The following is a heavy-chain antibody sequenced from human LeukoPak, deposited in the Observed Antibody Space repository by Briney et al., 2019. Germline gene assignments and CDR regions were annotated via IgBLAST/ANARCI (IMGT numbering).Heavy chain of an antibody. J-gene: IGHJ4*02. CDR1: GGFITSSGYD. CDR3: ARLNTAIVYLDF. D-gene: IGHD5-18*01. Sequence: SETRSLTCSISGGFITSSGYDWGWIRQPPGKGLEWIGSAYFSGNTYYNPSLKSRVSISVDTSKNQFSLKLNSVSATDTAVYYCARLNTAIVYLDFWGQGALVTVSS. CDR2: AYFSGNT. V-gene: IGHV4-39*01.